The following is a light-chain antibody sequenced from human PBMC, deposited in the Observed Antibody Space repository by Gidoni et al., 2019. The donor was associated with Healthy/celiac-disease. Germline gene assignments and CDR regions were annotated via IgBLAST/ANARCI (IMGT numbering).Light chain of an antibody. CDR2: AAS. J-gene: IGKJ1*01. CDR1: QGISSY. V-gene: IGKV1-39*01. CDR3: QQSYSTLWT. Sequence: DIQMTQYPASLCASVGDRVTITCRASQGISSYLNWYQQKPGKAPKLLIYAASSLQSGVPSRFSGSGSGTDFTLTISSLQPEDVATYYCQQSYSTLWTFGQGTKVEIK.